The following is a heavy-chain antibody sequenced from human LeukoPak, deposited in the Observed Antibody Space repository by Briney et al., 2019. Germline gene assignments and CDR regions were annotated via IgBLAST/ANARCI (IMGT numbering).Heavy chain of an antibody. CDR3: ARGSTGHWFDP. V-gene: IGHV4-34*01. CDR2: INHSGST. Sequence: SETLSLTCAVYGGSFSGYYWSWIRQPPGKGLEWIGEINHSGSTNYNPSLKSRVTISVDTSKNQFSLKLSSVTAADTAVYYCARGSTGHWFDPWGQGTLVTVSS. CDR1: GGSFSGYY. J-gene: IGHJ5*02.